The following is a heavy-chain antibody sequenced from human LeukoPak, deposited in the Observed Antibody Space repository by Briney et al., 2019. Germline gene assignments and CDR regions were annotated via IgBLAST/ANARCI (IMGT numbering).Heavy chain of an antibody. CDR1: GGSISSYY. Sequence: TSETLSLTCTVSGGSISSYYGSWIRQPPGKGLEWIGYIYYSGSTNYNPSLKSRVTISVDTSKNQFSLKLSSVTAADTAVYYCARDRDHFGYWGQGTLVTASS. J-gene: IGHJ4*02. CDR2: IYYSGST. V-gene: IGHV4-59*01. CDR3: ARDRDHFGY. D-gene: IGHD3-10*01.